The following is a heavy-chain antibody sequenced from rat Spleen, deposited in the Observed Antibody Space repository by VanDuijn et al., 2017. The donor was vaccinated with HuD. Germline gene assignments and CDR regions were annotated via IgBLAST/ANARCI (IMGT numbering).Heavy chain of an antibody. Sequence: EVQLVESGGGLVQPGRSMKLSCAASGFTFSSFPMAWVRQAPTKGLEWVATISTSGGSTYYRDSVKGRFTISRDKAKSTLYLQMNSLRSEDTATYYCTREIAAPFDYWGQGVMVTVSS. D-gene: IGHD1-2*01. V-gene: IGHV5-46*01. J-gene: IGHJ2*01. CDR1: GFTFSSFP. CDR3: TREIAAPFDY. CDR2: ISTSGGST.